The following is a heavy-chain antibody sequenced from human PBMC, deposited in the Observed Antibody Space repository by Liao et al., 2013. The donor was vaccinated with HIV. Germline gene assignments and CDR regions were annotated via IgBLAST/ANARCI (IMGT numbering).Heavy chain of an antibody. Sequence: QLQLQESGSGLVKPSQTLSLTCAVSGGSISSGGYSWSWIRQPPGKGLEWIGYIYHSGSTYYNPSLKSRVTISVDRSKNQFSLKLSSVTAADTAVYYCARDGGYCTNGVCYMRGFDYWGQGTLVTVSS. D-gene: IGHD2-8*01. V-gene: IGHV4-30-2*01. CDR3: ARDGGYCTNGVCYMRGFDY. J-gene: IGHJ4*02. CDR1: GGSISSGGYS. CDR2: IYHSGST.